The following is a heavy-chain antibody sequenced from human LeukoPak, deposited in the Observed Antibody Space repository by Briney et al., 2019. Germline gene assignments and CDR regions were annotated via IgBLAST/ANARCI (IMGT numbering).Heavy chain of an antibody. V-gene: IGHV4-4*02. CDR3: ARGAIPAYYYYMDV. D-gene: IGHD2-21*01. J-gene: IGHJ6*03. CDR2: IYHSGST. Sequence: SETLSLTCAVSGGSISSSNWWSWVRQPPGKGLEGIGEIYHSGSTNYNPSLKSRVTISVDKSKNQFSLKLSSVTAADTAVYYCARGAIPAYYYYMDVWGKGTTVTVSS. CDR1: GGSISSSNW.